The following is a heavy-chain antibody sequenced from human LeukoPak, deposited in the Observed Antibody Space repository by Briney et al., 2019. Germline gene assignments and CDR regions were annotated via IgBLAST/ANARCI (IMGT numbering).Heavy chain of an antibody. CDR1: GFTFSSYW. J-gene: IGHJ4*02. V-gene: IGHV3-74*01. CDR3: TRAKRRFDY. Sequence: PGGSLRLSCAASGFTFSSYWMHWVRHAPGKGRVWVSRINSDRSSTSYAASVNGRFTISTDNAKNTLYLQINSLRAEDTAVYYCTRAKRRFDYWGQGTLVTVSS. CDR2: INSDRSST.